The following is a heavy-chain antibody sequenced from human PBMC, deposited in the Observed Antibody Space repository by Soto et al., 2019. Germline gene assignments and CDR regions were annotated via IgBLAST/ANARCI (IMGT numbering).Heavy chain of an antibody. CDR2: SRNTANSDTT. CDR1: GFTFSDHY. J-gene: IGHJ4*02. V-gene: IGHV3-72*01. CDR3: ARAEVGATTY. D-gene: IGHD1-26*01. Sequence: EVQLVESGGGLVQPGGSLRLSCAASGFTFSDHYMDWVRQAPGKGLEWVGRSRNTANSDTTEYAGSVKGRFTISRDDSKNSLYLQMNSLKPEDTAVYYCARAEVGATTYWGRGTLVTVSS.